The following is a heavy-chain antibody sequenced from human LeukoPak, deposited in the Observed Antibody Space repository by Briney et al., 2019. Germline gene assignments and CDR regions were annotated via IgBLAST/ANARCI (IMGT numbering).Heavy chain of an antibody. CDR2: IYSGGST. D-gene: IGHD3-9*01. CDR3: AREGGYYDILTGQAGEDAFDI. V-gene: IGHV3-53*01. J-gene: IGHJ3*02. CDR1: GFTVSSNY. Sequence: PGGSLRLSCAASGFTVSSNYMSWVRQAPGKGLEWVSVIYSGGSTYYADSVKGRFTISRDNSKNTLYLQMNSLRAEDTAVYYCAREGGYYDILTGQAGEDAFDIWGQGTMVTVSS.